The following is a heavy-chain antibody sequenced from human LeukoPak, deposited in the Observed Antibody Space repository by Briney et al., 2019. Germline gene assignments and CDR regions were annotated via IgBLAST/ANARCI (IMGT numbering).Heavy chain of an antibody. CDR2: ISGSGGST. D-gene: IGHD3-22*01. CDR3: AKRGVVIRVILVGFHKEAYYFDT. CDR1: GITLSNYG. J-gene: IGHJ4*02. V-gene: IGHV3-23*01. Sequence: GGSLRLSCAVSGITLSNYGMSWVRQAPGKGLEWVAGISGSGGSTNYADSVKGRFSISRDNPKNTLYLQMNSLRAEDTAVYFCAKRGVVIRVILVGFHKEAYYFDTWGQGALVTVSS.